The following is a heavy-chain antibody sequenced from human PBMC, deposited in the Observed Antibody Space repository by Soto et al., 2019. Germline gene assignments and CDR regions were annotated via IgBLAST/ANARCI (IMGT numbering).Heavy chain of an antibody. CDR3: ARGNHRWLQLWYFDL. CDR2: IIPIFGTA. Sequence: QVQLVQSGAEVKKPGSSVTFSCKASGGTFSSYTISWVRQAPGQGLEWMGGIIPIFGTANYAQKFQGRVTIAADESKSTVYMELSSLRSEDTAVYYCARGNHRWLQLWYFDLWGRGTLVTVSS. V-gene: IGHV1-69*12. D-gene: IGHD5-12*01. CDR1: GGTFSSYT. J-gene: IGHJ2*01.